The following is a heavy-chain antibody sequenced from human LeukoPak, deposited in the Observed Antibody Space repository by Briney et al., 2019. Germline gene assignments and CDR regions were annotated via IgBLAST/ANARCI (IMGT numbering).Heavy chain of an antibody. CDR1: GYSISTGYY. Sequence: PSETLPLTCAVSGYSISTGYYWPWIRQSPGRGLEWIGSIYASGSKYYNPSLKSRVTISVDTSKNQFSLELTSVTAADTAVYYCARDSLESGFYDDSGYNAPSDYWGQGTLVTVSS. V-gene: IGHV4-38-2*02. D-gene: IGHD3-22*01. CDR2: IYASGSK. J-gene: IGHJ4*02. CDR3: ARDSLESGFYDDSGYNAPSDY.